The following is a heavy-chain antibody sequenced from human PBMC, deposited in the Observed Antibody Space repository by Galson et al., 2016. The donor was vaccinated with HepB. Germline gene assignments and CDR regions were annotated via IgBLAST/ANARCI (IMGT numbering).Heavy chain of an antibody. CDR2: SARGDIP. D-gene: IGHD3-10*01. Sequence: SLRLSCAASGLTFRSYAFSWLRQAPGKGLEWVSVSARGDIPYYAHSVKGRFTISCDKSKNTLFLNMISLRAEDTASYYCPSHLGRSSPDPFDIWGRGTMVTVST. CDR3: PSHLGRSSPDPFDI. J-gene: IGHJ3*02. CDR1: GLTFRSYA. V-gene: IGHV3-23*01.